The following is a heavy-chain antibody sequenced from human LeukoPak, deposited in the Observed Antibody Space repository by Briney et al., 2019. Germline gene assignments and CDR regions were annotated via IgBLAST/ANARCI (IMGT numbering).Heavy chain of an antibody. D-gene: IGHD6-13*01. V-gene: IGHV3-30*18. Sequence: GRSLRLACAASGFPFSSYGMHWVRQAPGKGLEWVAVIPYDGSYRQYADSVKGRFTIPRDNSEKTLYPQMNSLRAEDTAVYYCAKYSSSSNYYYGLDVWGQGTTVTVSS. J-gene: IGHJ6*02. CDR1: GFPFSSYG. CDR3: AKYSSSSNYYYGLDV. CDR2: IPYDGSYR.